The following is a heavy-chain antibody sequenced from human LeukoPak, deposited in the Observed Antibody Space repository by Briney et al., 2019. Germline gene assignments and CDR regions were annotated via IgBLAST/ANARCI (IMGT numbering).Heavy chain of an antibody. CDR1: GGSISSYY. V-gene: IGHV4-59*01. CDR2: IYYSGST. J-gene: IGHJ5*02. D-gene: IGHD6-19*01. Sequence: SETLSLTCTVSGGSISSYYWSWIRQPPGKGLEWIGYIYYSGSTNYNPSLKSRVTISVDTSKNQFSLKLSSVTAADTAVYYCARSGSGWYEGNWFDPWGQGTLVTVSS. CDR3: ARSGSGWYEGNWFDP.